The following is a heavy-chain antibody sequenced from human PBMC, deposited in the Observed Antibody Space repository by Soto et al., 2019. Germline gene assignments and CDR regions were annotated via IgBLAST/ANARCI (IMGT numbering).Heavy chain of an antibody. CDR1: GFTFSSYA. V-gene: IGHV3-23*01. Sequence: PGGSLRLSCAASGFTFSSYAMSWVRQAPGKGLEWVSAISGSGGSTYYADSVKGRFTISRDNSKNTLYLQMNSLRAEDTAVYYCAKDRDSSGWANWFDPWGQGTLVTVSS. J-gene: IGHJ5*02. CDR3: AKDRDSSGWANWFDP. CDR2: ISGSGGST. D-gene: IGHD6-19*01.